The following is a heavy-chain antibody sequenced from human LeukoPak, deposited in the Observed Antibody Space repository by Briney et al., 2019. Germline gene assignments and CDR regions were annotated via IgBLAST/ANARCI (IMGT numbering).Heavy chain of an antibody. CDR2: IYSSGRI. D-gene: IGHD2-15*01. Sequence: SESLSLTSNVPGGSISNSFWSWIWQPAGKGLEWLGRIYSSGRIHDTPSLKSRVTLSVDTSKNQFSLKLTSVTAADTAVYYCARAPSGCGGTCPFGDWGQGTLVTVSS. J-gene: IGHJ4*02. V-gene: IGHV4-4*07. CDR3: ARAPSGCGGTCPFGD. CDR1: GGSISNSF.